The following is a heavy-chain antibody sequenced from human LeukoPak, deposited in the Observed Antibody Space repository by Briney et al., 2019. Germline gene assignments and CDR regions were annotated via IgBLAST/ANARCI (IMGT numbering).Heavy chain of an antibody. CDR3: ARLLGTTGLVDDDAFDI. CDR2: INPNSGGT. D-gene: IGHD1-1*01. CDR1: GYTFTGYY. Sequence: ASVKVSCKASGYTFTGYYMHWVRQAPGQGLEWMGWINPNSGGTNYAQKFQGRVTMTRDTSISTAYMELSRLRSDDTAVYYCARLLGTTGLVDDDAFDIWGQGTMVTVSS. V-gene: IGHV1-2*02. J-gene: IGHJ3*02.